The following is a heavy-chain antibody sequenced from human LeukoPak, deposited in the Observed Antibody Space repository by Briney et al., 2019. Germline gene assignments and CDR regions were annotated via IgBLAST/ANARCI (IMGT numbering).Heavy chain of an antibody. CDR3: ARRAYGTGFDF. CDR2: IYYSGNT. D-gene: IGHD1-1*01. CDR1: GGSITSSPYW. Sequence: PSETLSLTCEVSGGSITSSPYWWSWIRQPPEKGLEWVGTIYYSGNTFYHPSLASRVTISADTSKNQVSLRLTSVTAADTAVYYCARRAYGTGFDFWGQGTAVTVSS. V-gene: IGHV4-39*01. J-gene: IGHJ4*02.